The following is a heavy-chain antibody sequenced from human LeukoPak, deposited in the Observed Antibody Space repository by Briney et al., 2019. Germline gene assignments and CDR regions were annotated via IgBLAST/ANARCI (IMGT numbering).Heavy chain of an antibody. D-gene: IGHD6-19*01. CDR1: GFTFSNAW. Sequence: GGSLRLSCAASGFTFSNAWMSWVRQAPGKGLEGVGCIKSKTDGGTTDYAAPVKGGFTISRDDSKNTLYLQMNSLKTEDTAVYYCTTDLLGIAVAGTVVYWGQGTLVTVSS. V-gene: IGHV3-15*01. J-gene: IGHJ4*02. CDR2: IKSKTDGGTT. CDR3: TTDLLGIAVAGTVVY.